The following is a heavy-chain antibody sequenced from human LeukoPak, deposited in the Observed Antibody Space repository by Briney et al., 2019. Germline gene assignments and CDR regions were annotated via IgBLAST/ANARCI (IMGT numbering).Heavy chain of an antibody. J-gene: IGHJ4*02. CDR2: VRGTGSNT. D-gene: IGHD5-12*01. V-gene: IGHV3-23*01. CDR3: AKTSRVNSGYDSPFDY. Sequence: GGSLRLSCAASGFRFSSYWMSWVRQAPGKGLEWVSAVRGTGSNTYYADSVKGRFTISRDNSKNTLYLQMNSLRAEDTAIYYCAKTSRVNSGYDSPFDYWGQGTLVTVSS. CDR1: GFRFSSYW.